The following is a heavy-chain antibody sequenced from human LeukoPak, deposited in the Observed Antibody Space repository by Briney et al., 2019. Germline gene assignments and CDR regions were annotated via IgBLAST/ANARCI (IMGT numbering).Heavy chain of an antibody. Sequence: GASVKVSCKASGYTFTGYYMHWVRQAPGQGLEWMGWINPNSGGTNYAQKFQGRVTMTRDTSISTAYMELSRLRSDDTAVYYCARGLGYVWGGYRYNRGYYFDYWGQGTLVTVSS. CDR1: GYTFTGYY. J-gene: IGHJ4*02. CDR2: INPNSGGT. CDR3: ARGLGYVWGGYRYNRGYYFDY. V-gene: IGHV1-2*02. D-gene: IGHD3-16*02.